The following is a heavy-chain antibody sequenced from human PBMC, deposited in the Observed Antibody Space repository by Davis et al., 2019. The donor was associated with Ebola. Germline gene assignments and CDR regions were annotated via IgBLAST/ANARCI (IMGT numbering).Heavy chain of an antibody. CDR3: TMAERYCSSTSCYGDY. CDR2: IWYDGSRK. Sequence: GESLKISCAASGFTFSSYGMHWVRQAPDKGLEWVAVIWYDGSRKYYGDSVKGRFTISRDNSKNSLYLQMNSLKTEDTAVYYCTMAERYCSSTSCYGDYWGQGTLVTVSS. CDR1: GFTFSSYG. D-gene: IGHD2-2*01. V-gene: IGHV3-33*01. J-gene: IGHJ4*02.